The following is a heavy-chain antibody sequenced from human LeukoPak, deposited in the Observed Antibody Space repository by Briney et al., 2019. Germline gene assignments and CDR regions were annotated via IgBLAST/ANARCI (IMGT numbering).Heavy chain of an antibody. CDR1: GFTFSDYY. V-gene: IGHV3-11*04. J-gene: IGHJ6*03. CDR2: ISSSSSTI. D-gene: IGHD4-11*01. CDR3: ADSNYYYMDV. Sequence: GGSLRLSCAASGFTFSDYYMSWIRQAPGKGLEWVSYISSSSSTIYYADSVKGRFTITRDNAKNSLYLQMNSLRAEDTAVYYCADSNYYYMDVWGKGTTVTVSS.